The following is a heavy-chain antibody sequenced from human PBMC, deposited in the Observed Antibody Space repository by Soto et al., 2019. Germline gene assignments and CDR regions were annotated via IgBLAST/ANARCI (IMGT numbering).Heavy chain of an antibody. V-gene: IGHV3-53*01. D-gene: IGHD3-10*01. CDR1: GFSVISDY. Sequence: GWSLRLSCASSGFSVISDYMSWVRQAPGKGLEWVSLIYSGGDTYYADSVKGRFTISRDISSNTIYLHMTSLRADDTAIYYCTRAGSDPGNFYISNYYAMDVWGRGTTVTVSS. J-gene: IGHJ6*02. CDR2: IYSGGDT. CDR3: TRAGSDPGNFYISNYYAMDV.